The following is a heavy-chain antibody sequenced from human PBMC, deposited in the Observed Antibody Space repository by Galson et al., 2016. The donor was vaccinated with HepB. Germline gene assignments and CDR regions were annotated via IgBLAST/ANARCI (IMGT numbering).Heavy chain of an antibody. D-gene: IGHD1-26*01. CDR1: GFSLSDIGMG. J-gene: IGHJ5*02. Sequence: PALVKPTQTLTLTCTFSGFSLSDIGMGVAWSRQPPGKALEWLALIYWDDDKRYSTSLKSRLTNTKHTSKNQVVLTMANMDPLYTATYYCARLGNNWFDPWGQGTLVTVPS. V-gene: IGHV2-5*02. CDR3: ARLGNNWFDP. CDR2: IYWDDDK.